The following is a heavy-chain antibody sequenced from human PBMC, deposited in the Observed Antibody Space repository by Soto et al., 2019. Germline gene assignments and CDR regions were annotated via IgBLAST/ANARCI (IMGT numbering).Heavy chain of an antibody. CDR3: AKDLGSGWSTGPFDY. V-gene: IGHV3-23*01. D-gene: IGHD6-19*01. CDR2: ISGSGGST. CDR1: GFTFSSYA. J-gene: IGHJ4*02. Sequence: GGSLRLSCAASGFTFSSYAMSWVRQAPGKGLEWVSAISGSGGSTYYADSVKGRFTISRDNSKNTLYLQMNSLRAEDTAVYYCAKDLGSGWSTGPFDYWGQGTLVTVSS.